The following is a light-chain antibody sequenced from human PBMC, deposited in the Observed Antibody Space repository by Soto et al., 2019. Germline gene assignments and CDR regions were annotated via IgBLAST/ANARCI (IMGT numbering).Light chain of an antibody. CDR3: MQSTQLPPT. V-gene: IGKV2D-29*02. Sequence: DIVMTQTPLSLSVTPGQPSSISCKSSLSLLHSDGETFLFWYLQKPGQSPQLLIYEVSTRVSGVPDRFSGSGSGTDFTLEISRVETDDVGIYYCMQSTQLPPTFGQGTRLEI. J-gene: IGKJ5*01. CDR2: EVS. CDR1: LSLLHSDGETF.